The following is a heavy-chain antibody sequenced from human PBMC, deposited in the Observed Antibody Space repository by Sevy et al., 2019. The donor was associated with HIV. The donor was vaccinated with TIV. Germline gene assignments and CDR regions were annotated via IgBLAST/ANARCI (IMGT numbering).Heavy chain of an antibody. D-gene: IGHD3-10*01. V-gene: IGHV3-21*01. J-gene: IGHJ3*02. CDR2: ISSSSNYI. Sequence: GGSLRLSCIASGFTFSRSSMNWVRQAPGKGLEWVSSISSSSNYIYYADSMKGRFTISRDNAKNSLHLQMNSLRAEDTAVYYCAGDRREMVKGADDSFHIWGQGTMVTVSS. CDR3: AGDRREMVKGADDSFHI. CDR1: GFTFSRSS.